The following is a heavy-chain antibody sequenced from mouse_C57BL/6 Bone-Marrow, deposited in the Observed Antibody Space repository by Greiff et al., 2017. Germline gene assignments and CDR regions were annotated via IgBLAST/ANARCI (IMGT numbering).Heavy chain of an antibody. J-gene: IGHJ2*01. Sequence: QVQLQQPGAELVKPGASVKLSCKASGYTFTSYWMHWVKQTPGQGLEWIAMIHPNSGSTNYNEKFKSKATLTVDKSTSTAYMQLSSLTSEDSAVYDSARGATVVAPEYWGQSTTLTVSS. V-gene: IGHV1-64*01. D-gene: IGHD1-1*01. CDR1: GYTFTSYW. CDR3: ARGATVVAPEY. CDR2: IHPNSGST.